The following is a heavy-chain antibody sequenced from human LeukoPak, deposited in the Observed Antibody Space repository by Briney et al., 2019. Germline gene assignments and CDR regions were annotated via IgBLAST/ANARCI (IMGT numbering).Heavy chain of an antibody. CDR1: GFTFSSYS. Sequence: GGSLRLSCAASGFTFSSYSMNWVRQAPGEGLEWVSSISTSSHHIYYADSVKGRFTISRDNARNSLYLQMNSLRDEDTAVYYCAREGGFDPWGQGTLVTVSS. J-gene: IGHJ5*02. CDR2: ISTSSHHI. D-gene: IGHD3-16*01. V-gene: IGHV3-21*01. CDR3: AREGGFDP.